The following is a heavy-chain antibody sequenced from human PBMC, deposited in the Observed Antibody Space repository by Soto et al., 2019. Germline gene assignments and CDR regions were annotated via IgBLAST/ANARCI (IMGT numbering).Heavy chain of an antibody. J-gene: IGHJ6*02. V-gene: IGHV3-53*01. D-gene: IGHD3-3*01. CDR3: ARDRPITIFGVVTRYYYYYGMDV. Sequence: PGGSLRLSCAASGFTVSSNYMSWVRQAPGKGLEWVSVIYSGGSTYYADSVKGRFTISRDNSKNTLYLQMNSLRAEDTAVYYCARDRPITIFGVVTRYYYYYGMDVWGQGTTVTVSS. CDR2: IYSGGST. CDR1: GFTVSSNY.